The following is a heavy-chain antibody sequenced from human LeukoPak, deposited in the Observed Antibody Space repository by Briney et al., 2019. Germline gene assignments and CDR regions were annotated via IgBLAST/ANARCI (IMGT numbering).Heavy chain of an antibody. CDR2: ISTIGIT. Sequence: PSETLSLTCTVSSGSISSSNYYWRWIRQPAGGGLEWIGRISTIGITNYNPSLISRVTISIDTSKNQFSLQLNSVTPEDTAVYYCAREGSRSITMVRGVILGDFDYWGQGTLVTVSS. V-gene: IGHV4-61*02. D-gene: IGHD3-10*01. CDR1: SGSISSSNYY. J-gene: IGHJ4*02. CDR3: AREGSRSITMVRGVILGDFDY.